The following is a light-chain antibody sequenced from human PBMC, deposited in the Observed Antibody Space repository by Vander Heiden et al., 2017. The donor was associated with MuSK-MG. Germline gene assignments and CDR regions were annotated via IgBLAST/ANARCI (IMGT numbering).Light chain of an antibody. CDR2: AAS. CDR3: QQSYSTST. CDR1: QSISSS. V-gene: IGKV1-39*01. Sequence: IQMTQSPSSLSASVGDRVTITCRASQSISSSLNWFQQKPGKAPNLLIYAASIGQSGVPSRFSRSGYETDFTLTSSRPQPEYFANYYSQQSYSTSTFGRGTKVEIK. J-gene: IGKJ4*01.